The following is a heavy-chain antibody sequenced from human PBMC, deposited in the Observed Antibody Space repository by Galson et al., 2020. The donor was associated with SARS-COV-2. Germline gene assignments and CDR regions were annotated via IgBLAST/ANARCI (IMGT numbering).Heavy chain of an antibody. Sequence: PGGSLRLSCAASGFTFSSYGMHWVRQAPGKGLEWVAVIWYDGSNKYYADSVKGRFTISRDNSKNTLYLQMNSLRAEDTAVYYCARDGRGGYGYGWVYYYYGMDVWGQGTTVTVSS. CDR1: GFTFSSYG. CDR3: ARDGRGGYGYGWVYYYYGMDV. CDR2: IWYDGSNK. V-gene: IGHV3-33*01. J-gene: IGHJ6*02. D-gene: IGHD5-18*01.